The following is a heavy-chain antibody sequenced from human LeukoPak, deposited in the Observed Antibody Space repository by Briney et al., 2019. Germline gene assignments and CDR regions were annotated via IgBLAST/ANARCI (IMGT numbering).Heavy chain of an antibody. V-gene: IGHV1-2*02. D-gene: IGHD6-19*01. CDR1: GYTFTDFY. J-gene: IGHJ3*02. CDR3: GYSRGWYALHM. CDR2: VNPNGGGT. Sequence: ASVKVSCKASGYTFTDFYMHWVRQAPGQGLEWMGWVNPNGGGTKYAQKFQDRVTMTRDTSISTAYMEVSRLTSDDTAMYYCGYSRGWYALHMWGQRTMVTLSS.